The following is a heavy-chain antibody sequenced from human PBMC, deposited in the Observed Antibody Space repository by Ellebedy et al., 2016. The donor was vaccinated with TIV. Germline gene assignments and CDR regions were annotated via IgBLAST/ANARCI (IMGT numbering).Heavy chain of an antibody. CDR3: ARRRRYCSGCSCYQAILDAFDI. J-gene: IGHJ3*02. Sequence: MPSETLSLTCTVSGGSISSSSYYWGWIRQPPGKGLEWIGSIYYSGSTYYNPSLKSRVTISVDTSKNQFSLKLSSVTAADTAVYYCARRRRYCSGCSCYQAILDAFDIWGQGTMVTVSS. D-gene: IGHD2-15*01. V-gene: IGHV4-39*01. CDR1: GGSISSSSYY. CDR2: IYYSGST.